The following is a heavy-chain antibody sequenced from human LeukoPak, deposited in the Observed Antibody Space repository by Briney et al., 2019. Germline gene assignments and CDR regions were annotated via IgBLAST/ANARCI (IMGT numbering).Heavy chain of an antibody. CDR1: GFTFIDSG. J-gene: IGHJ4*02. CDR2: IRYDGTNE. CDR3: ARGTSSPGYFDL. V-gene: IGHV3-30*02. Sequence: TGGSLRLSCAASGFTFIDSGMNWVRQAPGKGLEWLTFIRYDGTNEYFADSVKGRFTISRDNSQKKLFLQMNNLRPDDTALYYCARGTSSPGYFDLWGQGTQVTVSS. D-gene: IGHD1-26*01.